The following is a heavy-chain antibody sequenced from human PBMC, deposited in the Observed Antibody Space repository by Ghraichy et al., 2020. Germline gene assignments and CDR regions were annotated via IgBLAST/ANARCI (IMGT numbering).Heavy chain of an antibody. CDR2: SYYSETA. D-gene: IGHD5-18*01. J-gene: IGHJ4*01. CDR1: GDSINYYY. V-gene: IGHV4-59*01. Sequence: SETLSLTCTVSGDSINYYYWTWIRQPPGKGLEWIGYSYYSETANYNPSLKSRVTISVDMSKNQFSLSVTSVTAADTAVDYCARASYSCSSADYLGHGTLVTVSS. CDR3: ARASYSCSSADY.